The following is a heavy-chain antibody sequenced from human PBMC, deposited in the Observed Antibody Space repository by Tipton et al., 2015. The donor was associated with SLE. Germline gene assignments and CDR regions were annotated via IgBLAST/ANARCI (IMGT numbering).Heavy chain of an antibody. D-gene: IGHD3-22*01. J-gene: IGHJ3*02. Sequence: QVQLVQSGAEVKKPGASVKVSCKASGYTFTSYGISWVRQAPGQGLEWMGWISAYNGNTNYAQKLQGRVTMTTDASTSTAYMELRSLRSDDTAVYYCAREKMDYYDSSGSNDAFDIWGQGTMVTVSS. CDR2: ISAYNGNT. CDR3: AREKMDYYDSSGSNDAFDI. V-gene: IGHV1-18*01. CDR1: GYTFTSYG.